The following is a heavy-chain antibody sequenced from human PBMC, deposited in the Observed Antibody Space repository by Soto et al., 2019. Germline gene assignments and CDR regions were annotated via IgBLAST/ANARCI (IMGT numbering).Heavy chain of an antibody. V-gene: IGHV3-48*02. D-gene: IGHD2-15*01. Sequence: PGGSLRLSCAASGFTFGIYSMNWVRPAPGKGLEWISYINGSSSTMYYADSVKGRFIISRDNADNSLYLQMNSLRDADTAVYYCARGDRFRCSGDRCFSDGLFLSWGQGTLVTVSS. CDR3: ARGDRFRCSGDRCFSDGLFLS. CDR1: GFTFGIYS. J-gene: IGHJ5*02. CDR2: INGSSSTM.